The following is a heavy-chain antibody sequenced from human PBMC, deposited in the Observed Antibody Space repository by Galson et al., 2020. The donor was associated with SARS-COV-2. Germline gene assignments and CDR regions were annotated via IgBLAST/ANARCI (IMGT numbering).Heavy chain of an antibody. V-gene: IGHV4-59*01. CDR1: GGSITSYY. CDR3: ARPNWNAGGLDY. Sequence: SETLSLTCTVSGGSITSYYWSWIRQPPGRGLECIGYIFYSGSSNYNPSLKSRVTISLDTSKSQFYLKLTYVTAAATAVYYCARPNWNAGGLDYWGQGTLVTVSS. D-gene: IGHD1-1*01. J-gene: IGHJ4*02. CDR2: IFYSGSS.